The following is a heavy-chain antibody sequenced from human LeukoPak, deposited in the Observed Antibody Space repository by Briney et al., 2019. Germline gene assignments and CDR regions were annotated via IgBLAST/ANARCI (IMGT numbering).Heavy chain of an antibody. CDR3: ASGPLYSGYGI. J-gene: IGHJ4*02. CDR1: GGTFSSTT. CDR2: ITPIFRTP. Sequence: ASVKVSCKASGGTFSSTTINWVRQAPGQGLEWMGGITPIFRTPNYAQKFQGRVTITADESTSTAYMELSSLRSEDTAVYYCASGPLYSGYGIWGQGTLVTVSS. V-gene: IGHV1-69*13. D-gene: IGHD5-12*01.